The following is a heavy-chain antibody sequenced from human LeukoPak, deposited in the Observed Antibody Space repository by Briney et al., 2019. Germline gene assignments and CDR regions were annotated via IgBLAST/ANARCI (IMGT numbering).Heavy chain of an antibody. Sequence: GGSLRLSCAASGFTFSSYGMHWVRQAPGKGLEWLAVIWYDGSNKYYADSVKGRFTISTDNSPNTLYLQKNRLRAEDTAVYYCARDGSSSWSAPDYWGQGTLVTVSS. CDR3: ARDGSSSWSAPDY. CDR1: GFTFSSYG. CDR2: IWYDGSNK. J-gene: IGHJ4*02. V-gene: IGHV3-33*01. D-gene: IGHD6-13*01.